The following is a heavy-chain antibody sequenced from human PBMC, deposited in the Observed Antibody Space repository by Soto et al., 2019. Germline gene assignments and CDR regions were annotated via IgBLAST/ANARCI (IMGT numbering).Heavy chain of an antibody. J-gene: IGHJ1*01. D-gene: IGHD6-6*01. CDR1: GGTFSSYT. CDR3: ARVGEYSRSPSSP. Sequence: GASVKVSCKASGGTFSSYTISWVRQAPGQGLEWMGRIIPILGIANYAQKFQGRVAITADKSTSTAYMELSSLRSEDTAVYYCARVGEYSRSPSSPWGQGTLVTVSS. V-gene: IGHV1-69*02. CDR2: IIPILGIA.